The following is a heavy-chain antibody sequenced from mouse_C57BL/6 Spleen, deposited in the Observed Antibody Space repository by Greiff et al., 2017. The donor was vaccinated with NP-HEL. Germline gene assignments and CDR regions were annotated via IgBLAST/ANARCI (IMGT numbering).Heavy chain of an antibody. CDR2: IDPETGGT. J-gene: IGHJ1*03. CDR3: TRPTVVARYFDV. Sequence: VQLQQSGAELVRPGASVTLSCKASGYTFTDYEMHWVKQTPVHGLEWIGAIDPETGGTAYNQKFKGKAILTADKSSSTAYMELRSLTSEDSAVYYCTRPTVVARYFDVWGTGTTVTVSS. CDR1: GYTFTDYE. D-gene: IGHD1-1*01. V-gene: IGHV1-15*01.